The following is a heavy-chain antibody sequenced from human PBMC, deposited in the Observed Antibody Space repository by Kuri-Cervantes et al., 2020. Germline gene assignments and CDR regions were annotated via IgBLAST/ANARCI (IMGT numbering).Heavy chain of an antibody. V-gene: IGHV4-34*10. CDR2: IYYSGST. D-gene: IGHD1-26*01. CDR1: GGSFSGYY. J-gene: IGHJ6*03. CDR3: ARVGTDETYYYYYMDV. Sequence: SETLSLTCAVYGGSFSGYYWSWIRQPPGKGLEWIGSIYYSGSTYYNPSPKSRVTMTTDTSTSTAYMELRSLRSDDTAVYYCARVGTDETYYYYYMDVWGKGTTVTVSS.